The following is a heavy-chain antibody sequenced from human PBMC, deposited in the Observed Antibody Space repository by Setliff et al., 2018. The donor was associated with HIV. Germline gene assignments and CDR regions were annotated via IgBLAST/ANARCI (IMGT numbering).Heavy chain of an antibody. CDR2: INPKSDGT. CDR1: GYTFTAYY. CDR3: ARARVVVTADNWFDP. Sequence: ASVKVSCKASGYTFTAYYMHWVRQAPGQGLEWMGWINPKSDGTNYAQKLQGRVTMTTDTSTSTAYMELRSLRSDDTAVYYCARARVVVTADNWFDPWGQGTLVTVSS. V-gene: IGHV1-2*02. J-gene: IGHJ5*02. D-gene: IGHD2-21*02.